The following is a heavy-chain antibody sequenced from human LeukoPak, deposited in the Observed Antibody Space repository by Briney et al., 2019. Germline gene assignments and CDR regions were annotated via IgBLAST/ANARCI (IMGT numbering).Heavy chain of an antibody. CDR1: GGSFSSGGYY. CDR2: IYYSGNT. D-gene: IGHD6-19*01. J-gene: IGHJ4*02. V-gene: IGHV4-31*03. CDR3: ARRIVVAGLFDY. Sequence: PSETLSLTCTVSGGSFSSGGYYWSWIRQHPGKGLEWIGYIYYSGNTYYNPSLKSRVTISQDTSKNQFSLKVRSVTAADTAVYYCARRIVVAGLFDYWGQGTLVTVSS.